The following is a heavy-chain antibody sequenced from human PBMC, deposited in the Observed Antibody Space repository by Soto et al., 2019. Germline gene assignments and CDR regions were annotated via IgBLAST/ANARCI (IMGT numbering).Heavy chain of an antibody. CDR1: GGSISSYY. CDR3: VRSEATALDY. J-gene: IGHJ4*02. V-gene: IGHV4-59*12. CDR2: IYYSGST. Sequence: PSETLSLTCTVSGGSISSYYWSWIRQPPGKGLEWIGYIYYSGSTNYNPSLKSRVTISVDRSQSIFSLKLASVTAADTAVYYCVRSEATALDYWGQGTLVTVSS.